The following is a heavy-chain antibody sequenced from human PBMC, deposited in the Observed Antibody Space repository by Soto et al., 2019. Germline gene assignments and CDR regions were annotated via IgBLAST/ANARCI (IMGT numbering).Heavy chain of an antibody. CDR1: GGSIRSSSYY. Sequence: SETLSLTCPVSGGSIRSSSYYWGWIRQPPGKGLEWIGSIYYSGSTYYNPSLKSRVTISVDTSKNQFSLKLSSVTAADTAVYYCARLAWGGRLYGMDVWGQGTTVTVSS. CDR2: IYYSGST. J-gene: IGHJ6*02. D-gene: IGHD3-16*01. V-gene: IGHV4-39*01. CDR3: ARLAWGGRLYGMDV.